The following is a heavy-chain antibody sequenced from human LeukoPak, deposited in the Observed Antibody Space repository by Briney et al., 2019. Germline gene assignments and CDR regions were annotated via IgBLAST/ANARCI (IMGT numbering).Heavy chain of an antibody. J-gene: IGHJ4*02. CDR1: GFTFSNSA. CDR2: ITDSGGST. V-gene: IGHV3-23*01. CDR3: ATVGGYCSSSNCYAYFDY. D-gene: IGHD2-2*01. Sequence: PGGSLRLSCAASGFTFSNSAMNWVRQAPGKGLEWSSTITDSGGSTYYADSVKGRFTISKDNSKNTLYLQMNSLRADDTAVYYCATVGGYCSSSNCYAYFDYWGQGTLVTVSS.